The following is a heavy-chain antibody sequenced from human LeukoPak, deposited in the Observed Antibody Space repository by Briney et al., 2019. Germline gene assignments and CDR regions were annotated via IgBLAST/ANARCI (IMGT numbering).Heavy chain of an antibody. D-gene: IGHD1-1*01. CDR3: AKDRTTSSRIFDY. CDR1: GFTFSSYT. V-gene: IGHV3-23*01. CDR2: FTSGGST. Sequence: GGSLRLSCAASGFTFSSYTMNWVRQAPGKGLEWVSGFTSGGSTYYADSVKGRFTISRDNSKNTLYLQMNSLSAEDTAVYYCAKDRTTSSRIFDYWGQGTLVTVSS. J-gene: IGHJ4*02.